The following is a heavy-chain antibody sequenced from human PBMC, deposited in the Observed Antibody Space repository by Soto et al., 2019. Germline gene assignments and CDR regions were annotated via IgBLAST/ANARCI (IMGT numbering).Heavy chain of an antibody. CDR3: ARADRQYCSVSTCYIFDY. CDR1: GASVSSNSYY. J-gene: IGHJ4*02. V-gene: IGHV4-61*01. D-gene: IGHD2-2*02. Sequence: PSDPLSLTCIISGASVSSNSYYWTRIRQPPGKGLEWIGYTDYSGSTKYNPSLKSRVTISVDTSKNQFSLRVSSVTAADTAMYYCARADRQYCSVSTCYIFDYWGQGTQVTVSS. CDR2: TDYSGST.